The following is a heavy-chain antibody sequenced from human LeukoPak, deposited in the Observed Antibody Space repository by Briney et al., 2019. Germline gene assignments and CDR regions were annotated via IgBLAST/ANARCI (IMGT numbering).Heavy chain of an antibody. CDR1: GFTFSSFA. V-gene: IGHV3-21*01. D-gene: IGHD1-26*01. Sequence: GGSLRLSCAASGFTFSSFAMSWVRQTPGKGLEWVSSISSSSSYIYYADSVKGRFTISRDNAKNSLYLQMNSLRAEDTAVYYCAPNSGSYNFDYWGQGTLVTVSS. CDR3: APNSGSYNFDY. CDR2: ISSSSSYI. J-gene: IGHJ4*02.